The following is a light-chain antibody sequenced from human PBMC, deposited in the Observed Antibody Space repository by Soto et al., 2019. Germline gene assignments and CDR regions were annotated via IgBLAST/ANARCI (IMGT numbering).Light chain of an antibody. J-gene: IGKJ3*01. CDR2: EAS. Sequence: EIVLTQSPDTLSLSPGERATLSCRASQSVSSSLAWYQQKPGQAPRLLLYEASNRATGIPARFSGSGSGTDFTLTISSLEPEEFAVYYCQQRSNWPPEVTFGRGTKVDIK. CDR1: QSVSSS. V-gene: IGKV3-11*01. CDR3: QQRSNWPPEVT.